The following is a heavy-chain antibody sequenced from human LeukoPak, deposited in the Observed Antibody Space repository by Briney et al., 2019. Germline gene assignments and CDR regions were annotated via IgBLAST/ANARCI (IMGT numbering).Heavy chain of an antibody. J-gene: IGHJ3*02. D-gene: IGHD2-2*02. Sequence: ASVKVSCKASGYTFTGYYMHWVRQAPGQGLKWMGWINPNSGGTNYAQKFQGRVTMTRDTSISTAYMELSRLRSDDTAVYYCARGSSTSCYTCLDAFDIWGQGTMVTVSS. CDR3: ARGSSTSCYTCLDAFDI. CDR2: INPNSGGT. V-gene: IGHV1-2*02. CDR1: GYTFTGYY.